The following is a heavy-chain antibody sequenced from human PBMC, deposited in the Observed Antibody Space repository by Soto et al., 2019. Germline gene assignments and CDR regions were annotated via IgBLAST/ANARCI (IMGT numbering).Heavy chain of an antibody. CDR1: GGTVSSYA. V-gene: IGHV1-69*01. CDR3: ARYTEWLRFRYFDY. Sequence: QVQLVQSGAEVKKPGSSVKVSCKASGGTVSSYAISWVRQAPGQGLEWMGGIIPIFGTANYAQKFQGRVTITADESTSTAYMELSSLRSEDTAVYYCARYTEWLRFRYFDYWGQGTLVTVSS. CDR2: IIPIFGTA. J-gene: IGHJ4*02. D-gene: IGHD5-12*01.